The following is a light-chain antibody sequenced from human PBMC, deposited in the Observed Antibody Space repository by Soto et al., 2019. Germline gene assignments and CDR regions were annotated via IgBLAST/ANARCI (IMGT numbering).Light chain of an antibody. J-gene: IGKJ3*01. CDR2: DTS. CDR1: QSVSSS. Sequence: EIVLTQSPATLSLSPGERATLSCRASQSVSSSLAWYQQKPGQAPRLLIYDTSNRATGIPARFSGSGSGTDFTLTISSLEPEDFAVYYCHQRNNWPPFTFGPGTKVDIK. V-gene: IGKV3-11*01. CDR3: HQRNNWPPFT.